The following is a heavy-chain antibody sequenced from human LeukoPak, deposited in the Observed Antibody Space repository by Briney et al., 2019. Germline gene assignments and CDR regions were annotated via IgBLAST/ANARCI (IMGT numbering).Heavy chain of an antibody. V-gene: IGHV1-24*01. CDR2: FDPEDGET. Sequence: ASVKVSCKVSGYTLTELSMHWVRQAPGKGLEWMGGFDPEDGETIYAQKFQGRVTMTEDTSTDTAYMELSSLRSEDTAVYYCATYYYDSSGYQYWGQGTLVTVSS. CDR1: GYTLTELS. D-gene: IGHD3-22*01. J-gene: IGHJ4*02. CDR3: ATYYYDSSGYQY.